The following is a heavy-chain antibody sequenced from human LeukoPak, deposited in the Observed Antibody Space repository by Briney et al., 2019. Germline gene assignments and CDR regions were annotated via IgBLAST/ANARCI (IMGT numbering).Heavy chain of an antibody. Sequence: GGSLRLSCAASGFTFSNSAMSWVRQAPGKGLEWVSAISGSGGSTYYADSVKGRFTISRDNSKNTLYLQMNSLRAEDTAVYYCARESWAGFDYWGQGTLVTVSS. J-gene: IGHJ4*02. CDR3: ARESWAGFDY. CDR2: ISGSGGST. D-gene: IGHD3/OR15-3a*01. V-gene: IGHV3-23*01. CDR1: GFTFSNSA.